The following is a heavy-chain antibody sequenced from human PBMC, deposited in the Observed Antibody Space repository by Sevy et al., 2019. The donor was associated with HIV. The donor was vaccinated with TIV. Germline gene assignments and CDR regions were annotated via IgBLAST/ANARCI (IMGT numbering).Heavy chain of an antibody. V-gene: IGHV3-48*02. CDR1: GFTFSSYS. CDR2: ISSSSSTI. J-gene: IGHJ4*02. Sequence: GGSLRLSCAASGFTFSSYSMNWVRQAPGKGLEWVSYISSSSSTIYHADSVKGRFTISRDNAKNSLYLQMNSLRDEDTAVYYCARERDSSGGDFDYWGQGTLVTVSS. D-gene: IGHD3-22*01. CDR3: ARERDSSGGDFDY.